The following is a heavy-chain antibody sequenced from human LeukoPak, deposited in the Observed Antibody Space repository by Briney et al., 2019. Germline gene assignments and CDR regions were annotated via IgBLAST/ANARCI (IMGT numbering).Heavy chain of an antibody. J-gene: IGHJ4*02. CDR1: GCSISSSSYY. V-gene: IGHV4-39*01. CDR3: ARRWDGDFWSGYHYYFDY. D-gene: IGHD3-3*01. Sequence: SETLSLTCTVSGCSISSSSYYWGGMRQPPGKGVEGIGSDYYSGCTYYNPSLKSRVTIAVDTSKNQFSLQLSSVTAADTAVYYCARRWDGDFWSGYHYYFDYWGQGTLVTVSS. CDR2: DYYSGCT.